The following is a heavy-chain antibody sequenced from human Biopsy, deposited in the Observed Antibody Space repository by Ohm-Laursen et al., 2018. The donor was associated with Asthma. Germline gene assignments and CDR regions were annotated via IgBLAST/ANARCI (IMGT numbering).Heavy chain of an antibody. CDR1: GFTFSNYG. Sequence: GSLRLSCTASGFTFSNYGMHWVRQAPGKGLEWVANIKHDGTEKNHVDSLKGRFTISRDNAKNSLYLQMNSLRAGDTAVYYCARTFHFWSPYHAEHYQLWGQGTLVTVSS. D-gene: IGHD3-3*02. CDR3: ARTFHFWSPYHAEHYQL. CDR2: IKHDGTEK. J-gene: IGHJ1*01. V-gene: IGHV3-7*01.